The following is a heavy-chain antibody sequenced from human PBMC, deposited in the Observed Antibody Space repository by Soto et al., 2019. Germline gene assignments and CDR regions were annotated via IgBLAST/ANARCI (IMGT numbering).Heavy chain of an antibody. J-gene: IGHJ6*02. CDR1: GFSLSTSGVG. D-gene: IGHD3-22*01. CDR2: IYCNDNK. V-gene: IGHV2-5*01. CDR3: AHSDDSSGYYRMTYYYYGMDV. Sequence: SGPTLVNPTQTLTLTCTFSGFSLSTSGVGVGWIRQPPGKALEWLPFIYCNDNKPYRPFLKSRLTITKDTSKTQVILTMPNMDLVDTATYFFAHSDDSSGYYRMTYYYYGMDVWGQGTTVTVPS.